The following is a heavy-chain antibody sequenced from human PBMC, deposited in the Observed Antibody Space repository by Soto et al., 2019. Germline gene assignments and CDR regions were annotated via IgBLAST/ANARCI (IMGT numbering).Heavy chain of an antibody. D-gene: IGHD2-2*01. J-gene: IGHJ4*02. Sequence: QLQVQESGPGQVKPSQTLSLTCTVSGGSITSRHYYWGWIRQPPGKGLEWIGSIYSGGNTYYNPSLRSRLTIFVDTAKNLISLKLSSVTAADSAIYYCGSGPSTTWIDNWGLGTQVSVSS. CDR3: GSGPSTTWIDN. V-gene: IGHV4-39*01. CDR1: GGSITSRHYY. CDR2: IYSGGNT.